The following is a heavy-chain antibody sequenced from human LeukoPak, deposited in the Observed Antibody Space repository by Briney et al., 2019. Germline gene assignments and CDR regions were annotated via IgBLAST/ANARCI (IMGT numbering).Heavy chain of an antibody. CDR1: GGFISSSNW. Sequence: SGTLSLTCAVSGGFISSSNWWSWVRQPPGKGLEWIGEIYHSGSTNYNPSLKSRVTISVDKSKNQFSLKLSSVTAADTAVYYCARDSSSWYSGGNFDYWGQGTLVTVSS. V-gene: IGHV4-4*02. D-gene: IGHD6-13*01. J-gene: IGHJ4*02. CDR3: ARDSSSWYSGGNFDY. CDR2: IYHSGST.